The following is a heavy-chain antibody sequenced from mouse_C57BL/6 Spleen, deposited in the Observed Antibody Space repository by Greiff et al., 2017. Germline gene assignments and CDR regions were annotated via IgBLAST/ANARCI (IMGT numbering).Heavy chain of an antibody. Sequence: EVQRVESGGDLVKPGGSLKLSCAASGFTFSSYGMSWVRQTPDKRLEWVATISSGGSYTYYPDSVKGRFTISRDNAKNTLYLQMSSLKSEDTAMYYCARHPTYDYDDYAMDYWGQGTSATVSS. CDR2: ISSGGSYT. CDR3: ARHPTYDYDDYAMDY. CDR1: GFTFSSYG. J-gene: IGHJ4*01. V-gene: IGHV5-6*01. D-gene: IGHD2-4*01.